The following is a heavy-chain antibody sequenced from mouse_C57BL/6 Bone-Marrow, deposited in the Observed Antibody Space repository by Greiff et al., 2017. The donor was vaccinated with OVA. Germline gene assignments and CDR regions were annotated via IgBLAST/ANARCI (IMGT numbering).Heavy chain of an antibody. J-gene: IGHJ2*01. D-gene: IGHD1-1*01. CDR2: INPGSGGT. CDR3: ARKDYYVSSSFDY. Sequence: QVQLKQSGAELVRPGTSVKVSCKASGYAFTNYLIEWVKQRPGQGLEWIGVINPGSGGTNYNEKFKGKATLTADKSSSTAYMQLSSLTSEDSAVYFCARKDYYVSSSFDYWGQGTTLTVSS. V-gene: IGHV1-54*01. CDR1: GYAFTNYL.